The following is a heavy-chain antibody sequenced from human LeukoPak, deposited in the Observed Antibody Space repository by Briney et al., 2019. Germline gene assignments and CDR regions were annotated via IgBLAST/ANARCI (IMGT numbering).Heavy chain of an antibody. Sequence: PGGSLRLSCAASGFTFSSYSMNWVRQAPGKGLEWVSSISSSNSYIYYADSVKGRFSISRDNAKNSLYLQMNSLRAEDTAVYYCARYYYDSSGYYFFFDYWGQGTLVTVSS. CDR3: ARYYYDSSGYYFFFDY. CDR1: GFTFSSYS. D-gene: IGHD3-22*01. V-gene: IGHV3-21*01. CDR2: ISSSNSYI. J-gene: IGHJ4*02.